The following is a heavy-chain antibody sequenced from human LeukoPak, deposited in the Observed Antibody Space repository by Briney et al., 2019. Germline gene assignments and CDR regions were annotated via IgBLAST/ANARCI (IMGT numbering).Heavy chain of an antibody. CDR3: ARATLQYFDWLSEAFDAFDI. D-gene: IGHD3-9*01. V-gene: IGHV4-61*02. CDR2: IYTSGST. CDR1: GGSISSGSYY. J-gene: IGHJ3*02. Sequence: PSETLSLTSTVSGGSISSGSYYWSWIRQPAGKGLEWIGRIYTSGSTNYNPSLKSRVTISVDTSKNQFSLKLSSVTAADTAVYYCARATLQYFDWLSEAFDAFDIWGQGTMVTVSS.